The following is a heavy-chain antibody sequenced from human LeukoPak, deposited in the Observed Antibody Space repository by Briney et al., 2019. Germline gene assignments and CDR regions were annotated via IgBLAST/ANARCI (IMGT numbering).Heavy chain of an antibody. J-gene: IGHJ4*02. D-gene: IGHD4-17*01. CDR3: ARWGGDGDYGGFDY. CDR1: GYTFTSYG. CDR2: ISAYNGNT. Sequence: ASVKVSCKASGYTFTSYGVSWVRQAPGQGLEWMGWISAYNGNTNYAQKLQGRVTMSTDTSTSTAYMELRSLRSDDTAVYYCARWGGDGDYGGFDYWGQGTLVTVSS. V-gene: IGHV1-18*01.